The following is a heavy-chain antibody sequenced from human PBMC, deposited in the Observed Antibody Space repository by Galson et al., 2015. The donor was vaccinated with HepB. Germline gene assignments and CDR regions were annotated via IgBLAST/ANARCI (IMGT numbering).Heavy chain of an antibody. D-gene: IGHD3-10*01. V-gene: IGHV3-15*01. CDR3: ATGRGISGPNNYCDD. J-gene: IGHJ4*02. CDR1: GFTFSNTW. CDR2: IRSKAAGGTT. Sequence: SLRLSCAASGFTFSNTWMNWVRQVPGKGLEWVGRIRSKAAGGTTDFAAPVKGRFTISRGDSKNMLYLEMNSHKSEDTAVYYCATGRGISGPNNYCDDWGQGTLVTVSS.